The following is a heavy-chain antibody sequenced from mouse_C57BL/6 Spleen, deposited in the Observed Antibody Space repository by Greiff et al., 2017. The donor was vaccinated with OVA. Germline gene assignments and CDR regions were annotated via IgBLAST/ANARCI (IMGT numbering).Heavy chain of an antibody. CDR1: GYAFSSSW. V-gene: IGHV1-82*01. CDR2: IYPGDGDT. CDR3: ERWSTEGSYAMDY. Sequence: VQLQQSGPELVKPGASVKISCKASGYAFSSSWMNWVKQRPGKGLEWIGRIYPGDGDTNYNGKFKGKATLTADKSSSTAYMQLSSLTSEDSAVYFCERWSTEGSYAMDYWGQGTSVTVPS. J-gene: IGHJ4*01. D-gene: IGHD5-1*01.